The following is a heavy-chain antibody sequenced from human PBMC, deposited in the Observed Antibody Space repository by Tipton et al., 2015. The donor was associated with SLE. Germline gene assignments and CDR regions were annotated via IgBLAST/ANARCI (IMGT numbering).Heavy chain of an antibody. J-gene: IGHJ5*02. CDR2: IHYSGTT. V-gene: IGHV4-39*01. CDR1: GFSIGSSSYT. D-gene: IGHD4-17*01. CDR3: ARLPTGFPNWFDP. Sequence: TLSLTCTVSGFSIGSSSYTWGWIRQPPGKGLEWIGTIHYSGTTYYNPSLRSRVTISVDTSKNQFSLKLSSVTAADTAVYYCARLPTGFPNWFDPWGQGTLVTVSS.